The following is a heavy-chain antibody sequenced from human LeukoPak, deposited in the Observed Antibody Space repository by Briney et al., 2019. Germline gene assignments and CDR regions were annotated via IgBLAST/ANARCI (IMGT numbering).Heavy chain of an antibody. CDR1: GYTFTNDD. V-gene: IGHV1-8*01. Sequence: GASVKVSCKASGYTFTNDDIHWVRQATGQGLEWMGWMNPNSGNTDYAQQFQGRVTFTRDTSIDTAYMELTSLTSEDTAVYYCARANSFAIRVDSWGQGTLVTVSS. CDR3: ARANSFAIRVDS. CDR2: MNPNSGNT. J-gene: IGHJ4*02. D-gene: IGHD5-18*01.